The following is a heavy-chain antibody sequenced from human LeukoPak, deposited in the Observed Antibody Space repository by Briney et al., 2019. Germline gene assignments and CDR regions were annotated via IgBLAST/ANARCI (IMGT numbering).Heavy chain of an antibody. CDR3: ARAVEQLWLPDDY. CDR1: TFTFSGYS. D-gene: IGHD5-18*01. CDR2: ISSSGSTI. J-gene: IGHJ4*02. V-gene: IGHV3-48*04. Sequence: PGGSLRLSCAASTFTFSGYSMNWVRQAPGKGLEWVSYISSSGSTIYYADSVKGRFTISRDNAKNSLYLQMNSLRAEDTAVYYCARAVEQLWLPDDYWGQGTLVTVSS.